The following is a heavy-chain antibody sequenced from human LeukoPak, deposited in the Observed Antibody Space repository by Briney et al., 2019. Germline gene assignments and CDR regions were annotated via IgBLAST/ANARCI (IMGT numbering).Heavy chain of an antibody. Sequence: SETLSLTCTVSGGSISSYYWSWIRQPPGKGLEWIGYIYYSGSTNYNPSLKSRVIISVDRSKNQFSLKLRSVTAADTAVYYCARGRGAFIFDFWGQGTLVTVSS. CDR1: GGSISSYY. V-gene: IGHV4-59*12. CDR3: ARGRGAFIFDF. J-gene: IGHJ4*02. D-gene: IGHD5-12*01. CDR2: IYYSGST.